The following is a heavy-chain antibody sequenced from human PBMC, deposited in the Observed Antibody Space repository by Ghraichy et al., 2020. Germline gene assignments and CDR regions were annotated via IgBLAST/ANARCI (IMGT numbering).Heavy chain of an antibody. CDR2: ISGSGGST. V-gene: IGHV3-23*01. CDR3: AKDRRLQPLNGDYFDY. D-gene: IGHD1-14*01. J-gene: IGHJ4*01. Sequence: VAAISGSGGSTYYADSVKGRFTISRDNSKNTLYLQMNSLRAADTAVYYCAKDRRLQPLNGDYFDYSG.